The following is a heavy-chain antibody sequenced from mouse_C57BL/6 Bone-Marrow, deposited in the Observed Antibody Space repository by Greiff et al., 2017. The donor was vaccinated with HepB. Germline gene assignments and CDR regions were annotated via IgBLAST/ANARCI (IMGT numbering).Heavy chain of an antibody. Sequence: VQLQQPGAELVKPGASVKMSCKASGYTFTSYWITWVKQRPGQGLEWIGDIYPGSGSTNYNEKFKSKATLTVDTSSSTAYMQLSSLTSGDSAVYDCARGYGSSYWYFDVWGTGTTVTVSS. D-gene: IGHD1-1*01. V-gene: IGHV1-55*01. CDR1: GYTFTSYW. J-gene: IGHJ1*03. CDR3: ARGYGSSYWYFDV. CDR2: IYPGSGST.